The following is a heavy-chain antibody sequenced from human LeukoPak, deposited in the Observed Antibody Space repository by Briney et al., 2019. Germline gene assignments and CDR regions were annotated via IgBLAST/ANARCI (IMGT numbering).Heavy chain of an antibody. J-gene: IGHJ5*02. CDR2: INHSGST. CDR1: GGSFSGYH. V-gene: IGHV4-34*01. CDR3: ARRQWLVRLNWFDP. D-gene: IGHD6-19*01. Sequence: SETLSLTCAVYGGSFSGYHWSWIRQPPGKGLEWIGEINHSGSTNYNPSLKSRVTISVDTSKNQFSLKLSSVTAADTAVYYCARRQWLVRLNWFDPWGQGTLVTVSS.